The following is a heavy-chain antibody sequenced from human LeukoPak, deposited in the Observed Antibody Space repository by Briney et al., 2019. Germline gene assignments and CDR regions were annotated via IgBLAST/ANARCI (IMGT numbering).Heavy chain of an antibody. J-gene: IGHJ4*02. CDR2: ISWNSGSI. CDR1: GFIFNNYA. V-gene: IGHV3-9*01. CDR3: AKEGFENQLDY. Sequence: PGGSLRLSCAGSGFIFNNYAMHWVRQPPGKGLEWVSGISWNSGSIDYADSVKGRFTISRDNAKNSLYLQMNSLRAEDTAVYYCAKEGFENQLDYWGQGTLVTVSS. D-gene: IGHD1-14*01.